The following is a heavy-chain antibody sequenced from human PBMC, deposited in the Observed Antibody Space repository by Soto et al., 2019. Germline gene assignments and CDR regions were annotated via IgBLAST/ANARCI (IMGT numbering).Heavy chain of an antibody. Sequence: PSETLSLTCTVSSGSISSGGYYWSWIRQHPGKGLEWIGYIYYTGTTFYNPSLKSRVTISLDTSKNHFSLMLSSVTAADAAVYFCAGGRNYPVPFDYWGQGALVTVSS. CDR3: AGGRNYPVPFDY. CDR2: IYYTGTT. V-gene: IGHV4-31*03. D-gene: IGHD1-7*01. CDR1: SGSISSGGYY. J-gene: IGHJ4*02.